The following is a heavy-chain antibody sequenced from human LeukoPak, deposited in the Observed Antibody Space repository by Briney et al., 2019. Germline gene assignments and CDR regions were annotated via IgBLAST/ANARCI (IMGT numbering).Heavy chain of an antibody. Sequence: SETLSLTCTVSGGSISSYYWSWIRQPAGKGLEWFGYVYDSGTTNYNPSLKSRVTISVDTSKNQFSLKLSSVTAADTAVYYCARVSWSPGTSYYYMDVWGKGTTVTVSS. CDR2: VYDSGTT. J-gene: IGHJ6*03. D-gene: IGHD1-1*01. CDR3: ARVSWSPGTSYYYMDV. V-gene: IGHV4-59*01. CDR1: GGSISSYY.